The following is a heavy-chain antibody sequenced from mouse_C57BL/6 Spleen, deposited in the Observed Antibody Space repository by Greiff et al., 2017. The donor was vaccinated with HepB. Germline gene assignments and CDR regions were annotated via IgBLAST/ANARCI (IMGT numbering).Heavy chain of an antibody. J-gene: IGHJ2*01. CDR1: GYTFTGYW. Sequence: VQLQQSGAELMKPGASVKLSCKATGYTFTGYWIEWVKQRPGNGLEWIGEILPGSGSTNYNEKVKGKATFTADTSYNTAYMQLSSLTTEDSAIYYCASSQYYGSSYGDYWGQGTTLTVSS. D-gene: IGHD1-1*01. CDR3: ASSQYYGSSYGDY. V-gene: IGHV1-9*01. CDR2: ILPGSGST.